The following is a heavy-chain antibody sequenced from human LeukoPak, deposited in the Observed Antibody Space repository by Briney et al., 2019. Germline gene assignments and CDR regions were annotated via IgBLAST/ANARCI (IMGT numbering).Heavy chain of an antibody. CDR3: ARQGNDCSSTSCYEDYYYYMDV. V-gene: IGHV4-39*01. Sequence: SETLSLTCAVSGGSICSSSYYWGWIRQPPGRGLGWIGSIYFIGSTYYNPSLKSRITISVDTSKSQFSLKLSSVTAADTAVYYCARQGNDCSSTSCYEDYYYYMDVWGKGTTVTVSS. CDR1: GGSICSSSYY. CDR2: IYFIGST. J-gene: IGHJ6*03. D-gene: IGHD2-2*01.